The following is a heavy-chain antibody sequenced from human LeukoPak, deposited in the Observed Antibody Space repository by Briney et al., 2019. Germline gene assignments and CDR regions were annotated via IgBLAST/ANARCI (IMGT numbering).Heavy chain of an antibody. J-gene: IGHJ4*02. CDR2: IYYSGST. V-gene: IGHV4-39*01. CDR3: AGTDGDYYDSSGPIVDY. D-gene: IGHD3-22*01. CDR1: GGSISSSSYY. Sequence: SETLSLTCTVSGGSISSSSYYWGWIRQPPGKGLEWIGSIYYSGSTYYNPSLKSRVTISVDTSKNQFSLKLSSVTAADTAVYYCAGTDGDYYDSSGPIVDYWGQGTLVTVSS.